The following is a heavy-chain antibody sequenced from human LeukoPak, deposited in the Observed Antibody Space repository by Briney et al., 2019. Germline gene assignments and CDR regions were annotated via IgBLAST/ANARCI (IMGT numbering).Heavy chain of an antibody. D-gene: IGHD3-10*01. CDR1: GFTFSTYA. J-gene: IGHJ1*01. Sequence: PGGSLRLSCAASGFTFSTYAMHWVRQAPGKGLEWVAVISYDGSNKRYAAYVKGRFTIPRDNSKNTLYLQLNSLRVEDTAVYYCARAGGIGQLLGSEYFRHWGQGTLVSVSS. V-gene: IGHV3-30*04. CDR2: ISYDGSNK. CDR3: ARAGGIGQLLGSEYFRH.